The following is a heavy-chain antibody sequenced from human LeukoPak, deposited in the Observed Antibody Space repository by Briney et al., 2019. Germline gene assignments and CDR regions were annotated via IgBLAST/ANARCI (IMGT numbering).Heavy chain of an antibody. D-gene: IGHD6-13*01. CDR1: GFTFSSYG. J-gene: IGHJ4*02. Sequence: GGSLRLSCAASGFTFSSYGMHWVRQAPGKGLEGVAVISYDGSKKYYADSVKGRFTISRDNSKNTLYLQMNSLRAEDTAVYYCAKDQLWDGSSCPTNWGQGTLVTVSS. V-gene: IGHV3-30*18. CDR3: AKDQLWDGSSCPTN. CDR2: ISYDGSKK.